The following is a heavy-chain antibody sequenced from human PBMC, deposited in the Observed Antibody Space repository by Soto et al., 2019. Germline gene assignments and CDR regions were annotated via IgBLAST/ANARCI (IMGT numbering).Heavy chain of an antibody. CDR2: VSGSGGST. Sequence: EVQLLESGGGLVQPGGSLRLSCAASGFTFSSYAMSWVRQAPGKGLEWVSAVSGSGGSTYYADSVKGRFNIPRDNSKHTLYLQMNSMRSEDTAVYYCAKDRGYNGGRAFHIWGQGTIVSASS. CDR1: GFTFSSYA. CDR3: AKDRGYNGGRAFHI. V-gene: IGHV3-23*01. D-gene: IGHD2-8*01. J-gene: IGHJ3*02.